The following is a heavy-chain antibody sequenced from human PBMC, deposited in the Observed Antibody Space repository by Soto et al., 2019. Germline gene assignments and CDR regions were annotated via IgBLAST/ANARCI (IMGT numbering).Heavy chain of an antibody. CDR1: GFTFSSYW. J-gene: IGHJ4*02. CDR3: LRMYDY. D-gene: IGHD3-3*01. CDR2: INGDGSST. V-gene: IGHV3-74*01. Sequence: EVHLVESGGGLVQPGGSLRLSCAASGFTFSSYWMHWVRQAPGKGLVWVSRINGDGSSTDYADSVKGRFTIARDNAKNTLYLHMSSLRDEDTAVYYCLRMYDYWGQGTLVTVSS.